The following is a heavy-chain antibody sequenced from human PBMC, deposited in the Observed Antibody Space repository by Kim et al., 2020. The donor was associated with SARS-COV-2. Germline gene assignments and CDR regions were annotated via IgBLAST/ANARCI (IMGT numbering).Heavy chain of an antibody. V-gene: IGHV4-59*01. D-gene: IGHD1-1*01. CDR3: ARDNEIVMGRVNWFDP. CDR1: GGSISSYY. J-gene: IGHJ5*02. CDR2: IYYSGST. Sequence: SETLSLTCTVSGGSISSYYWSWIRQPPGKGLEWIGYIYYSGSTNYNPSLKSRVTISVDTSKNQFSLKLSSVTAADTAVYYCARDNEIVMGRVNWFDPWGQGTLVTVSS.